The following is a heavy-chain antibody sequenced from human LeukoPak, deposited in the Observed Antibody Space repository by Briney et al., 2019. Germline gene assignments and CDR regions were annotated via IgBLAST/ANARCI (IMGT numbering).Heavy chain of an antibody. J-gene: IGHJ4*02. Sequence: GESLKISCQGSGYNFPNYWIAWVRQMPGKGLEWMGIIYPSDSDTRYGPSFQGQVTISADKSISTAYLQWSSLKASDTAVYYCARDTGIAVAGLFDYWGQGTLVTVSS. CDR1: GYNFPNYW. V-gene: IGHV5-51*01. D-gene: IGHD6-19*01. CDR3: ARDTGIAVAGLFDY. CDR2: IYPSDSDT.